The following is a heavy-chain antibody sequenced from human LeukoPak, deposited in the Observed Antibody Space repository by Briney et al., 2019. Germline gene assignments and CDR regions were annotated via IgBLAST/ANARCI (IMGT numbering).Heavy chain of an antibody. J-gene: IGHJ4*01. CDR2: FVPEVGGT. CDR3: ATDLGEDREQLCRGSDY. Sequence: ASETVSCTVSGYSFTVLSKRWVRQAPGQGPVWGGGFVPEVGGTIYTQTFQGRVTMTEDTSTDTAYMELSSLRSEDTAVYYCATDLGEDREQLCRGSDYWGQGTLVTVSS. V-gene: IGHV1-24*01. D-gene: IGHD5-18*01. CDR1: GYSFTVLS.